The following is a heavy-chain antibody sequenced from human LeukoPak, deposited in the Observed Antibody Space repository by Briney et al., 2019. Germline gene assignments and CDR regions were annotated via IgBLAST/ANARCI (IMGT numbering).Heavy chain of an antibody. D-gene: IGHD6-19*01. V-gene: IGHV3-7*01. CDR3: ARDRAVAGLCDY. Sequence: GGSLRLSCAASGFTVSSNYMSWVRQAPGKGLEWVAHINHDGSEKYYVDSVKGRFTISRDNAKNSLYLQMNSLRVEDTAVYYCARDRAVAGLCDYWGQGTLVTVSS. CDR2: INHDGSEK. CDR1: GFTVSSNY. J-gene: IGHJ4*02.